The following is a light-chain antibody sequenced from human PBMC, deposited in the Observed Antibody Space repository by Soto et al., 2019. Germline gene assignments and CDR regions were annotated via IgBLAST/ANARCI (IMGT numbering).Light chain of an antibody. CDR3: QQYGSSPWT. CDR1: QSGSSSY. J-gene: IGKJ1*01. Sequence: EIVLTQSPSTLSLSPGERATLSCRASQSGSSSYLAWYQQKPGQAPRLLIYGASSRATGIPDRFSGSGSGTDFTLTISRLDPEDFAVYYCQQYGSSPWTFGQGTKVEIK. V-gene: IGKV3-20*01. CDR2: GAS.